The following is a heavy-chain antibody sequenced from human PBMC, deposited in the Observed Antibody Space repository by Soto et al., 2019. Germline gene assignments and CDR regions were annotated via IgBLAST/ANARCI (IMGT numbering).Heavy chain of an antibody. V-gene: IGHV4-34*01. D-gene: IGHD2-8*01. CDR1: HGPFRLYY. CDR2: INHSGST. J-gene: IGHJ4*02. CDR3: ARDKINGLFDY. Sequence: SLPLFHTSAANHGPFRLYYRTWIRQPPGTGLEWIGEINHSGSTNYNPSLKSRVTISVDTSKNQFSLKLTSVTAADTAVYYCARDKINGLFDYWGQGTLVT.